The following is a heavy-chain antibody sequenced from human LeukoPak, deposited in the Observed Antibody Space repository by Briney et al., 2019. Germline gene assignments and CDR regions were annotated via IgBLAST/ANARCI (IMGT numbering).Heavy chain of an antibody. CDR2: IIPILGIA. CDR1: GGTFSSYA. J-gene: IGHJ6*02. CDR3: ARGHLYYYCAMDV. Sequence: SVKVSCKASGGTFSSYAISWVRQAPGQGLEWMGRIIPILGIANYAQKFQGRVTITADKSTSTAYMELSSLRSEDTAVYYCARGHLYYYCAMDVWGQGTTVSVSS. V-gene: IGHV1-69*04.